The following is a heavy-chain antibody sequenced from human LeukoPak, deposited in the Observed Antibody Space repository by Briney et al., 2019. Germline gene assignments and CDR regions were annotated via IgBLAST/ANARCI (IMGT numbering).Heavy chain of an antibody. CDR1: GLTFTSHG. V-gene: IGHV3-30*02. J-gene: IGHJ4*02. CDR3: AKDKAVVINTKNDY. CDR2: IRNDGSDT. Sequence: GGSLRLSCATSGLTFTSHGFHWVRQAAGKGLEWVAFIRNDGSDTYHANSVKGRFSISRDNSKNTVYLHMNSLRAEDTAVYYCAKDKAVVINTKNDYWGQGTLVTVSS. D-gene: IGHD2-21*01.